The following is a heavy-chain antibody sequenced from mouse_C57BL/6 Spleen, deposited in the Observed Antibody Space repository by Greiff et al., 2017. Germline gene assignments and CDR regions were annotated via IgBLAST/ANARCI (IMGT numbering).Heavy chain of an antibody. Sequence: EVQLQQSGPELVKPGASVKIPCKASGYTFTDYNMDWVKQSHGKSLEWIGDINPNNGGTIYNQKFKGKATLTVDKSSNTAYMKLRSLTSDDTAVYYCANSYYDYDGYFDYWGQGTTLTVSS. CDR1: GYTFTDYN. CDR2: INPNNGGT. V-gene: IGHV1-18*01. J-gene: IGHJ2*01. D-gene: IGHD2-4*01. CDR3: ANSYYDYDGYFDY.